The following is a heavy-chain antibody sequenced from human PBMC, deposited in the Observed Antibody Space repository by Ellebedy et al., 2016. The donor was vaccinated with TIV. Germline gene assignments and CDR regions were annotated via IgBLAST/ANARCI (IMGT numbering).Heavy chain of an antibody. CDR3: YGSHDSAAFDI. D-gene: IGHD1-26*01. CDR2: ISYDGSNT. Sequence: PGGSLRLSCAASGFTFSGYAMHWVRQAPGEGLEWLAHISYDGSNTNYADSVKGRFTISRDNSKNTLYLQMNSLRTEDTAVYYCYGSHDSAAFDIWGQGTMVTVSS. V-gene: IGHV3-30-3*01. J-gene: IGHJ3*02. CDR1: GFTFSGYA.